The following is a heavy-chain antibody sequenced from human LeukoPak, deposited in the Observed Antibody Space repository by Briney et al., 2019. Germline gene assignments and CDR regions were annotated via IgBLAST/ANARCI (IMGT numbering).Heavy chain of an antibody. CDR2: IYHSGST. CDR3: ARDLSYGSSWSRGAFDI. J-gene: IGHJ3*02. V-gene: IGHV4-4*02. CDR1: GGSISSSNW. D-gene: IGHD6-13*01. Sequence: PSGTLSLTCAVSGGSISSSNWWSWVRQPPGKGLEWIGEIYHSGSTYYNPSLKSRVTISVDRSKNQFSLKLSSVTAADTAVYYCARDLSYGSSWSRGAFDIWGQGTMVTVSS.